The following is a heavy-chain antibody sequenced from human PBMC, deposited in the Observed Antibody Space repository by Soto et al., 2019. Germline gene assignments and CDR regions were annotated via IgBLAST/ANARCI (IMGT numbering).Heavy chain of an antibody. CDR2: IRSKANSYAT. D-gene: IGHD2-2*01. CDR3: LVVVPAADDAFDI. CDR1: GFTFSSYG. J-gene: IGHJ3*02. V-gene: IGHV3-73*01. Sequence: GGSLRLSCAASGFTFSSYGMNWVRQAPGKGLEWVGRIRSKANSYATAYAASVKGRFTISRDDSKNTAYLQMNSLKTEDTAVYYCLVVVPAADDAFDIWGQGTMVTVSS.